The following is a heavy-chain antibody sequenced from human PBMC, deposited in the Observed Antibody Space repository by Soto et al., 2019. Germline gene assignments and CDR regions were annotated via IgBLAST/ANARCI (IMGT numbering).Heavy chain of an antibody. CDR2: IIPIFGTA. CDR1: GGTFSSYS. Sequence: SVNVSCKSSGGTFSSYSISWVRQAPGQGLECMGGIIPIFGTANYAQKFQGRVTITADESTSTAYMELSSLRSEDTAVYYCARVPHYGDYVGGWFDPWGQGTLVTVSS. J-gene: IGHJ5*02. V-gene: IGHV1-69*13. D-gene: IGHD4-17*01. CDR3: ARVPHYGDYVGGWFDP.